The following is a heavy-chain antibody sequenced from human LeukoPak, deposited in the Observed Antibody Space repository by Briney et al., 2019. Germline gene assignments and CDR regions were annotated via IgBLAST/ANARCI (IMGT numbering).Heavy chain of an antibody. CDR3: ARSER. CDR2: INADGSRK. CDR1: GFTFNSPSW. V-gene: IGHV3-7*01. J-gene: IGHJ4*02. Sequence: PGGSLRLSCAGSGFTFNSPSWMSWVRQAPGKGPEWVANINADGSRKYYVDSVKGRFTISKDNAKKSLYLEMNSLTAEDTAVYYCARSERWGQGTLVTVSS.